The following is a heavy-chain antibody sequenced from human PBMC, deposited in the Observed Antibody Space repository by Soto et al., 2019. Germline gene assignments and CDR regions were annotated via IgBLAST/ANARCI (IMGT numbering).Heavy chain of an antibody. V-gene: IGHV1-69*02. J-gene: IGHJ4*02. D-gene: IGHD3-10*01. Sequence: QMVQSGAEVKKPGSSVRVSCTASGDTFSRSTLSWVRQAPGQGLEWMGRTIPILSMSDYAQKFQGRVSITXDXXTSTVYMELSRLTSEDTAVYYCATNSGSGSAPFDTWGQGTLVTVSS. CDR3: ATNSGSGSAPFDT. CDR1: GDTFSRST. CDR2: TIPILSMS.